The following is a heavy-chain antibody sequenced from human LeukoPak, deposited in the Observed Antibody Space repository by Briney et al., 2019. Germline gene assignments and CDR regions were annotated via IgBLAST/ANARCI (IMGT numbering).Heavy chain of an antibody. CDR2: IYYSGST. V-gene: IGHV4-31*03. CDR1: GGSISSGGYY. J-gene: IGHJ3*02. CDR3: ARSRTMIEKAFDI. D-gene: IGHD3-22*01. Sequence: ASETLSLTCTVSGGSISSGGYYWSWIRQHPGKGLEWIGYIYYSGSTYYNPSLKSRVTISVDTSKNQFSLKLSSVTAADTAVYYCARSRTMIEKAFDIWGQGTMVPVSS.